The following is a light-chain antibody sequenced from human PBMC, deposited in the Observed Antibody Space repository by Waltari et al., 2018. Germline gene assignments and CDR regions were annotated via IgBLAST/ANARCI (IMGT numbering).Light chain of an antibody. Sequence: QSVLTQPPLASGTPGQRVTISCSGNSSNIGINTVTWYQQPPGTAPKLLIYANYHRPSGVPERFSASKSDTAASLAISGLQSEDEADYFCATWDDSLNGRVFGGGTKLAVL. J-gene: IGLJ3*02. CDR3: ATWDDSLNGRV. V-gene: IGLV1-44*01. CDR1: SSNIGINT. CDR2: ANY.